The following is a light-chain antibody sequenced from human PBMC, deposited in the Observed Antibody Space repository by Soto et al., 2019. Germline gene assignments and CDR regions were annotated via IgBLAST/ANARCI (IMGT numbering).Light chain of an antibody. CDR1: NSDVGSFNL. CDR2: EVS. J-gene: IGLJ3*02. V-gene: IGLV2-23*02. Sequence: QSALTQPASVSGSPGQSITISCTGTNSDVGSFNLVSWYQHHPGKAPELILYEVSQRPSGVSSRFSGSKSGNTASLTIFGLQAEDEADYYCSSYAGNSPLWVFGGGTKLTVL. CDR3: SSYAGNSPLWV.